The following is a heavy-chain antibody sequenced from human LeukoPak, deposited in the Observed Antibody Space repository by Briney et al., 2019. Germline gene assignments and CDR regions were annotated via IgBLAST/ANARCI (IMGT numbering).Heavy chain of an antibody. D-gene: IGHD1-7*01. CDR2: IKVDGSER. V-gene: IGHV3-7*01. Sequence: RGSLRLSCAASGFTFSKTWMSWVRQAPGKGLEWVANIKVDGSERYYVDSVKGRFTISRDNAKNSLYLQMNSLGAEDTAIYYCARDWNYGFDYWGQGTLVTVSS. J-gene: IGHJ4*02. CDR3: ARDWNYGFDY. CDR1: GFTFSKTW.